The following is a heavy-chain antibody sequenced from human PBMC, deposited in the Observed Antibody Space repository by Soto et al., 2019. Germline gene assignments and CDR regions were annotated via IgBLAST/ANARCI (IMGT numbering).Heavy chain of an antibody. CDR3: AKLTIVVAIYFDY. J-gene: IGHJ4*02. D-gene: IGHD3-22*01. CDR1: GFTFTTYA. CDR2: ISGSGGST. Sequence: EVQLLESGGGLVQPGGSLRLSCAASGFTFTTYAMSWVPQAPGKGLEWVSAISGSGGSTYYADPVKGRFTISRDNSKNTLYMQMNSLRAEDTAVYYCAKLTIVVAIYFDYWGQGTLVTVSS. V-gene: IGHV3-23*01.